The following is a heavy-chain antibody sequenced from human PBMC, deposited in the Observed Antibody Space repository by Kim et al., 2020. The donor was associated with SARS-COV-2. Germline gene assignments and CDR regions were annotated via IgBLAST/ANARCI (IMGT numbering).Heavy chain of an antibody. Sequence: GGSLRLSCAASGFTFSSYGMHWVRQAPGKGLEWVAVIWYDGSNKYYADSVKGRFTISRDNSKNTLYLQMNSLRAEDTAVYYCARAPPEYSSPWDAFDIWGQGTMVTVSS. V-gene: IGHV3-33*01. CDR2: IWYDGSNK. D-gene: IGHD6-6*01. J-gene: IGHJ3*02. CDR3: ARAPPEYSSPWDAFDI. CDR1: GFTFSSYG.